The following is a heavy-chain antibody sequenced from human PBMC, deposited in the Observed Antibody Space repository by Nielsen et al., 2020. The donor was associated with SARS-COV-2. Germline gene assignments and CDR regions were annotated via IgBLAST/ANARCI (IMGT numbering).Heavy chain of an antibody. CDR2: ISYDGSNK. J-gene: IGHJ5*02. D-gene: IGHD5-18*01. Sequence: GESLKISCAASGFTFSSYAMHWVRQAPGKGLEWVAVISYDGSNKYYADSVRGRFIISRDNSEKTLYLQMNSLRAEDTAVYYCAIPSSGYTFGIFPSWGQGTLVFVSS. CDR3: AIPSSGYTFGIFPS. CDR1: GFTFSSYA. V-gene: IGHV3-30-3*01.